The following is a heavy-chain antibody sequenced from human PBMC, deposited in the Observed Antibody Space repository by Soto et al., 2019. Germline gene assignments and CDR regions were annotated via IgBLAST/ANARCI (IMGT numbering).Heavy chain of an antibody. J-gene: IGHJ5*02. D-gene: IGHD3-10*01. CDR2: IYYSGST. CDR3: ARRNMVRGVPTPYNWFDP. Sequence: QLQLQESGPGLVKPSETLSLTCTVSGGSISSSSYYWGWIRQPPGKGLEWIGSIYYSGSTYYNPSLKSRVTISVDTSKNQFSLKLSSVTAADTAVYYCARRNMVRGVPTPYNWFDPWGQGTLVTVSS. V-gene: IGHV4-39*01. CDR1: GGSISSSSYY.